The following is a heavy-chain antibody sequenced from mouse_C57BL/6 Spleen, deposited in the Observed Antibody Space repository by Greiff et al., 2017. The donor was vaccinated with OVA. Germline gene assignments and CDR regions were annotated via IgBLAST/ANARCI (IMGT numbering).Heavy chain of an antibody. D-gene: IGHD4-1*01. CDR2: IWSGGST. Sequence: VKLQQSGPGLVQPSQSLSITCTVSGFSLTSYGVHWVRQPPGKGLEWLGVIWSGGSTDYNAAFISRLSISIDNTKSQIFFKMNILQADYTAIYYYANNRELGGYAMYYWGQGTSVTVSS. CDR1: GFSLTSYG. V-gene: IGHV2-4*01. CDR3: ANNRELGGYAMYY. J-gene: IGHJ4*01.